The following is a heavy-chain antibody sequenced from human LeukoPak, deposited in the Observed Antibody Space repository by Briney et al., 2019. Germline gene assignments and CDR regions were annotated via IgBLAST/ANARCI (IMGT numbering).Heavy chain of an antibody. J-gene: IGHJ1*01. CDR2: ISGSGGRT. D-gene: IGHD2-15*01. Sequence: GGSLRLSCAASGFTFSSYAMTWVRQAPVKGLEWVSSISGSGGRTDYADSVKGRFTISRDNSKNSLYLQMDSLRAEDTAIYYCAKVGAVVVAPYFQHWGQGTLVTVSS. V-gene: IGHV3-23*01. CDR3: AKVGAVVVAPYFQH. CDR1: GFTFSSYA.